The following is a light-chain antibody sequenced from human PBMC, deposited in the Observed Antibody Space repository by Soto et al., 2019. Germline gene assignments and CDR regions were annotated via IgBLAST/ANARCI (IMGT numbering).Light chain of an antibody. CDR1: QSVSSNY. Sequence: EIVLTQSPGTLSLSLGERATLSCRASQSVSSNYLACYQQKPGQAPRLLIYGTSSRATGIPDRFSGSGSGTDFTLSISRLEPEDFAVYYCQQYGNSPRYSFGQETRLEIK. V-gene: IGKV3-20*01. J-gene: IGKJ2*03. CDR2: GTS. CDR3: QQYGNSPRYS.